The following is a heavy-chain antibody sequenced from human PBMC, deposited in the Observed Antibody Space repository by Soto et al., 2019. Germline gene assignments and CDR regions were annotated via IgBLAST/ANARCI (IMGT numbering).Heavy chain of an antibody. CDR1: GGSISSYY. CDR3: ARGHYYDSSGYLVWWFDP. V-gene: IGHV4-59*01. CDR2: IYYSGST. J-gene: IGHJ5*02. Sequence: SETLSLTCTVSGGSISSYYWSWIRQPPGKGLEWIGYIYYSGSTNYNPSLKSRVTISVDTSKNQFSLKLSSVTAADTAVYYCARGHYYDSSGYLVWWFDPWGQGTLVTVS. D-gene: IGHD3-22*01.